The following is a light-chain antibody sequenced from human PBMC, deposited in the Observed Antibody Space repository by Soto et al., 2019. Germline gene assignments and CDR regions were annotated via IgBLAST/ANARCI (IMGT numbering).Light chain of an antibody. CDR3: QQSYSTLWT. J-gene: IGKJ1*01. Sequence: DIQMTQSPSSLSASVGDRVIITCPASQSITIYLNWYQQKPGEAPNLLIFGASTLQSGVPSRFSGSGSGTDFTLTISSLQPEDFATYYCQQSYSTLWTFGQGTKVDIK. CDR2: GAS. V-gene: IGKV1-39*01. CDR1: QSITIY.